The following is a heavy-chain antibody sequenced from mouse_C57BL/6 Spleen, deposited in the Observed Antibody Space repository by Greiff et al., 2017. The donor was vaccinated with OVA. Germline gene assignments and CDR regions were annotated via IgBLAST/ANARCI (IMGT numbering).Heavy chain of an antibody. CDR2: INPYNGDT. Sequence: EVHLVESGPELVKPGDSVKISCKASGYSFTGYFMNWVMQSHGKSLEWIGRINPYNGDTFYNQKFKGKATLTVDKTSSTAHMELRSLTSEDSAVYYCARGNYWYFDVWGTGTTVTVSS. CDR1: GYSFTGYF. CDR3: ARGNYWYFDV. V-gene: IGHV1-20*01. J-gene: IGHJ1*03. D-gene: IGHD2-1*01.